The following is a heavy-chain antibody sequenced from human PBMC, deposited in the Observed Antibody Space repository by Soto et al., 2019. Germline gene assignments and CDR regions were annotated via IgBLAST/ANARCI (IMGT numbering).Heavy chain of an antibody. J-gene: IGHJ5*02. Sequence: ASVKVSCKASGYTFTSYDINWVRQATGQGLEWMGWMNPNSGNTGYAQKFQGRVTMTRNTSISTAYMELSSLRSEDTAVYYCAIADYDFWSGYYIRTKNWFDPWGQGTLVTVSS. CDR3: AIADYDFWSGYYIRTKNWFDP. V-gene: IGHV1-8*01. CDR2: MNPNSGNT. CDR1: GYTFTSYD. D-gene: IGHD3-3*01.